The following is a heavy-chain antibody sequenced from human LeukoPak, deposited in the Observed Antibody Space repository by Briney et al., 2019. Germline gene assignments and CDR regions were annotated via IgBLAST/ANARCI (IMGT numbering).Heavy chain of an antibody. J-gene: IGHJ4*02. CDR3: ARQDEAGYYFDY. Sequence: ASVKVSCKASGDTFTDHYVQWVRQAPGQGLEWMGWITPSGRGANSAQKFQGRLTLSRDTSISTVYMELTRLTSDDTAIYYCARQDEAGYYFDYWGKGTLVAASS. CDR1: GDTFTDHY. CDR2: ITPSGRGA. V-gene: IGHV1-2*02.